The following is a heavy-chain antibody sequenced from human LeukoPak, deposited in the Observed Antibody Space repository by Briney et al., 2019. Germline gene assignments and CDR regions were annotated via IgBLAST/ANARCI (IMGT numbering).Heavy chain of an antibody. V-gene: IGHV3-21*01. CDR1: GFTFSSYS. Sequence: GGSLRLSCAASGFTFSSYSMNWVRQAPGKGLEWVSSIGSSSSYIYYADSVKGRFTISRDNAKNSLYLQMNSLRAEDTAVYYCARSSSGYYYYYYMDVWGKGTTVTVSS. CDR2: IGSSSSYI. J-gene: IGHJ6*03. D-gene: IGHD3-22*01. CDR3: ARSSSGYYYYYYMDV.